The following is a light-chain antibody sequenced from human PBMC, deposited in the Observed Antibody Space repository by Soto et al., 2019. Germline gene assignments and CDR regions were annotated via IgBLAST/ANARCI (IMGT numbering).Light chain of an antibody. CDR1: QSVGTN. CDR3: QQYNQWSPIT. CDR2: GAS. V-gene: IGKV3-15*01. Sequence: EIVMTQSPGTLSALPGQSATLPCRASQSVGTNLAWYQQKPGQAPRLLIYGASTRATGIPVRFSGSGSGTEFTLTISSLQSDDFAGYYCQQYNQWSPITFGQGTRLE. J-gene: IGKJ5*01.